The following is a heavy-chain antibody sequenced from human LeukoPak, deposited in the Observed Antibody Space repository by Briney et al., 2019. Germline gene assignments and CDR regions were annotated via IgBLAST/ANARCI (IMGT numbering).Heavy chain of an antibody. Sequence: SETLSLTCTVSGGSISSGSYYWSWIRQPGGRGLEWIGRIYTSGSTNYNPSLKSRVTISVDTSKNQFSLKLSSVTAADTAVFYCAAVEDAAYYYDSSGYYYRFWGQGTLVTVSS. V-gene: IGHV4-61*02. CDR2: IYTSGST. CDR1: GGSISSGSYY. J-gene: IGHJ4*02. CDR3: AAVEDAAYYYDSSGYYYRF. D-gene: IGHD3-22*01.